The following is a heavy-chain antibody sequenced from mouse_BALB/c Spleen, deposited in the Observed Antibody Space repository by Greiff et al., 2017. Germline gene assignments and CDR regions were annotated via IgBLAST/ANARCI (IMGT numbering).Heavy chain of an antibody. CDR1: GFTFSSFT. V-gene: IGHV5-12-2*01. Sequence: EVQLVESGGGLVQPGGSLKLSCAASGFTFSSFTMSWVRQTPEKRLEWVAYISNGGGSTYYPDTVKGRFTISRDNAKNTLYLQMSSMKSEDTAMYYCAKRGRAYGDYAMAYWGQGTSVTVSA. D-gene: IGHD1-1*01. J-gene: IGHJ4*01. CDR2: ISNGGGST. CDR3: AKRGRAYGDYAMAY.